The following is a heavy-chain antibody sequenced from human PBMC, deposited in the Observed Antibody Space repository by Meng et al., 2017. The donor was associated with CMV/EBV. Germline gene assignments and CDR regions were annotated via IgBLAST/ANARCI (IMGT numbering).Heavy chain of an antibody. Sequence: SETLSLTCTVSGYSISSGYYWGWIRQPPGKGLAWIGSIYHSGSTYYNPSLKSRVTISVDTSKNQFSLKLSSVTAADTAVYYCARVAMVRGVITSYYFDYWGQGTLVTVSS. CDR2: IYHSGST. V-gene: IGHV4-38-2*02. CDR1: GYSISSGYY. CDR3: ARVAMVRGVITSYYFDY. D-gene: IGHD3-10*01. J-gene: IGHJ4*02.